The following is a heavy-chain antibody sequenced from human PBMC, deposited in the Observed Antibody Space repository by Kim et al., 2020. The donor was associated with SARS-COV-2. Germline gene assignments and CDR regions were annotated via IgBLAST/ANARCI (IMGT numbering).Heavy chain of an antibody. J-gene: IGHJ4*02. CDR3: ARDRGLYGHQTDY. CDR1: GFTFSNYW. D-gene: IGHD4-17*01. Sequence: GGSLRLSCAASGFTFSNYWMSWVRQAPGKGLEWVANIKDDGSEKRYMDSVKGRFTISRDNAKNSLYLQMNSLRAEDTAVYYCARDRGLYGHQTDYWCQGT. CDR2: IKDDGSEK. V-gene: IGHV3-7*01.